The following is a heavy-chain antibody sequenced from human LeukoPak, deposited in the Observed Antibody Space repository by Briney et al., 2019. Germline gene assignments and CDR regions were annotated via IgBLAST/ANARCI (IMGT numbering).Heavy chain of an antibody. D-gene: IGHD7-27*01. V-gene: IGHV3-23*01. CDR1: GFTFSSYP. CDR2: IDGSGGSI. CDR3: ARRDSSGYIDY. J-gene: IGHJ4*02. Sequence: PGGSLRLSCAAAGFTFSSYPMIWVRQAPGRGLGWVSTIDGSGGSIYYADSVKGRFTVSRDNSKSMLYVQMNSLRAEDTAVYYCARRDSSGYIDYWGQGVLVTVSS.